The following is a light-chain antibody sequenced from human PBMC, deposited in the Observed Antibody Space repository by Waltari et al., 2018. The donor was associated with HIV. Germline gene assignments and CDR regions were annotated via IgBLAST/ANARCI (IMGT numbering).Light chain of an antibody. J-gene: IGLJ2*01. CDR2: EVS. Sequence: QSALTQPPSASGSPGQSVTIACTGTSSDVGGYDYVSWYQQHPGKAPKLMIYEVSKRPAGVPGRVSGSKFGNTASLTVSGLQAEDEADYYCSSFAGTNNLVFGGGTKLTVL. V-gene: IGLV2-8*01. CDR1: SSDVGGYDY. CDR3: SSFAGTNNLV.